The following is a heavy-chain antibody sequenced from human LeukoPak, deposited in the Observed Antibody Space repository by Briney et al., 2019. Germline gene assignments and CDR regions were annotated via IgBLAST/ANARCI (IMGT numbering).Heavy chain of an antibody. J-gene: IGHJ4*02. V-gene: IGHV3-48*02. CDR2: ISSTSSTI. Sequence: GGSLRLSCAGSGFTFSSYSMNWVRQAPGKGLEWVSYISSTSSTIYYADSVKGRFTISRDNAKNSLYLQMNSLRDDDTAVYYCAGQRVFDYWGQGTLVTVSS. CDR3: AGQRVFDY. CDR1: GFTFSSYS.